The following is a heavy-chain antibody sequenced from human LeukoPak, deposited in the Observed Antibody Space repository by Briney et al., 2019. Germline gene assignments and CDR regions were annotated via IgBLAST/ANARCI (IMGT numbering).Heavy chain of an antibody. CDR3: AKDQKSIAATGYDY. CDR2: ISDSGGRT. Sequence: GGSLRLSCAASGFSFSSYALSWVRQAPGRGLEWVSAISDSGGRTYYADFVKGRFTISRDNSKNTLFLQMNSLRADDTAVYFCAKDQKSIAATGYDYWGQGTLVTVSS. J-gene: IGHJ4*02. CDR1: GFSFSSYA. V-gene: IGHV3-23*01. D-gene: IGHD6-13*01.